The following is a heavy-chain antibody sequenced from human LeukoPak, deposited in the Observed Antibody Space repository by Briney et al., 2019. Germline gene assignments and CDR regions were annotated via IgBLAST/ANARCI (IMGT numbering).Heavy chain of an antibody. V-gene: IGHV3-23*01. J-gene: IGHJ3*01. Sequence: GGSLRLSCAASGFTFSSYAMSWVRQAPGKGLEWVSAISGSGGSTYYADSVKGRFTISRDNSKNTLYLQMNSLRAEDTAVYYCAKGSYGDDDHPDAFDLWRQGPMVTVSS. D-gene: IGHD4-17*01. CDR2: ISGSGGST. CDR3: AKGSYGDDDHPDAFDL. CDR1: GFTFSSYA.